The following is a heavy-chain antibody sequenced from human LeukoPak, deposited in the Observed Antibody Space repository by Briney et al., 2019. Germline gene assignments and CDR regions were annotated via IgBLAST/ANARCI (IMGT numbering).Heavy chain of an antibody. J-gene: IGHJ4*02. CDR2: IYYGGTT. D-gene: IGHD2-21*01. CDR3: ARRGLVVIPV. CDR1: GGSVGSSDSY. Sequence: SETLSLTCTVSGGSVGSSDSYWVWVRQPPGKGLEWVGSIYYGGTTHYSPSLKSRLTVSADTSRNQFSLSLTSVTAADTAVYFCARRGLVVIPVWGQGTLVTVSS. V-gene: IGHV4-39*01.